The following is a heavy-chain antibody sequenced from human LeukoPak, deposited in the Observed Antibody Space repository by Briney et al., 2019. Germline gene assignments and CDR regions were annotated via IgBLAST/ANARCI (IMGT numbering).Heavy chain of an antibody. CDR2: ISFNT. J-gene: IGHJ4*02. Sequence: PGGSLRLSCAASGYSFTAYGMGWVRQAPGKGPEWVAAISFNTHYPDSLKGRFTISRDNSKNTLYLQMNNLRAEDTAVYYCVKGHTDYYFTIDSWGQGTLVTVSS. V-gene: IGHV3-23*01. CDR3: VKGHTDYYFTIDS. D-gene: IGHD2/OR15-2a*01. CDR1: GYSFTAYG.